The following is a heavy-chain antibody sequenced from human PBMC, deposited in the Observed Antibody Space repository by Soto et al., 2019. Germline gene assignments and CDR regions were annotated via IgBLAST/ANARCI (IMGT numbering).Heavy chain of an antibody. J-gene: IGHJ4*02. Sequence: ASVKVSCKASGYTFTSYGISWVRQAPGQGLEWMGWISAYNGNTNYAQKLQGRVTMTTDTSTSTAYMELRSLRSDDTAVYYCARVVVVVVAATPGVDYWGQGTLVTVSS. D-gene: IGHD2-15*01. CDR2: ISAYNGNT. CDR3: ARVVVVVVAATPGVDY. V-gene: IGHV1-18*01. CDR1: GYTFTSYG.